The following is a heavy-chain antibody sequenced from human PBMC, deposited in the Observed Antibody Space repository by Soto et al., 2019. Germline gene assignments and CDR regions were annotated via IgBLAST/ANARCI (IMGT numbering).Heavy chain of an antibody. Sequence: GGSLRLSCAASGFSFSSYWMHWVHQAPGKGLVWVSRINGDGSSTNYADSVKGRFTISRDNAKNTLYLQMNSLRAEDTAVYYCASGDNSGYWGQGTLVTVSS. CDR3: ASGDNSGY. J-gene: IGHJ4*02. D-gene: IGHD3-22*01. CDR2: INGDGSST. CDR1: GFSFSSYW. V-gene: IGHV3-74*01.